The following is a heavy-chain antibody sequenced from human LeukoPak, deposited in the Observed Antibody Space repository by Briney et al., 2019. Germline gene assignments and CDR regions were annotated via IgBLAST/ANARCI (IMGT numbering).Heavy chain of an antibody. CDR2: ISYDGSNK. V-gene: IGHV3-30-3*01. CDR1: GFTFSSYA. CDR3: ARDGLLGYFDY. D-gene: IGHD1-26*01. J-gene: IGHJ4*02. Sequence: GGSLRLSCAASGFTFSSYAMHWVRQAPGKGLEWVAVISYDGSNKYYADSVKGRFTISRDNSKNTLYLQMNSLRAEDTAVYYCARDGLLGYFDYWGLGTLVTVSS.